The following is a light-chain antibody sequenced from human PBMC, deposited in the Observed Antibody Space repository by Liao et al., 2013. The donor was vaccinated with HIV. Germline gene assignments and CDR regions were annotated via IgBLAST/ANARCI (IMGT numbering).Light chain of an antibody. J-gene: IGLJ1*01. CDR2: YDS. V-gene: IGLV3-21*01. CDR1: DITSKG. Sequence: SYELTQPPSVSVAPGKTARIACGGYDITSKGVHWYQQKPGQAPVLVMYYDSDRPSGIPERFSGSNSGNTATLSISRVEAGDEADYYCQVWDSNSDHPYVFGTGTKVTVL. CDR3: QVWDSNSDHPYV.